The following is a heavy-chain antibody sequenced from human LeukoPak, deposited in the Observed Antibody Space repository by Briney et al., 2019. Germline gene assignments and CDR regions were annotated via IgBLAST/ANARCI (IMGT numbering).Heavy chain of an antibody. CDR1: AGSFSGYY. V-gene: IGHV4-34*01. J-gene: IGHJ5*02. Sequence: PSETLSLTCAVYAGSFSGYYWSWIRQPPGKGLEWIGELNHSGSTNYNPSLKSRVTISVDTSKNQFSLKLSSVTAADTAVYYCARGTKAATNPFGWFDPGGQGTLVTVSS. D-gene: IGHD6-13*01. CDR3: ARGTKAATNPFGWFDP. CDR2: LNHSGST.